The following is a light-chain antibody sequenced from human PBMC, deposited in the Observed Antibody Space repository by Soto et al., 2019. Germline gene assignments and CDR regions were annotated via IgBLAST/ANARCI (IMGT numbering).Light chain of an antibody. CDR1: SSDVCGYNY. V-gene: IGLV2-14*01. CDR3: SSYTSSSTRV. J-gene: IGLJ1*01. CDR2: DVS. Sequence: QSVLTQPASVSGSPGQSITISCTGKSSDVCGYNYVSWYQQHPGKAPKLMIYDVSNRPSGVFNRFSGSKSCNTASLTISGLQAEDEGDYYCSSYTSSSTRVFGNGTKVTGL.